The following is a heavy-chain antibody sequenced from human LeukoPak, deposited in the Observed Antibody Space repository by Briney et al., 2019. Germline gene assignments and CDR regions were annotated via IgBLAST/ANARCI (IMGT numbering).Heavy chain of an antibody. CDR1: GGSVSSGSYY. CDR3: ARRGTGGRSFDI. Sequence: PSETLSLTCTVSGGSVSSGSYYWTWIRQPPGKGLEWIGYISYSGSTNFNPSLKSRVTISVDTSKNQFSLNLSSVTAADTAVYYCARRGTGGRSFDIWGQRTMVTVSS. CDR2: ISYSGST. V-gene: IGHV4-61*01. J-gene: IGHJ3*02. D-gene: IGHD2-8*02.